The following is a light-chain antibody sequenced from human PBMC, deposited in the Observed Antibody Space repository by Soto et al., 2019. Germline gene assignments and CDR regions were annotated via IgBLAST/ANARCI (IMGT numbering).Light chain of an antibody. Sequence: ETVLTQSPGTLYFSPGERATLSCRASQSVANSHGAWYQQRRGLPPRLLIYGASNRATGIPDRFSGSGSGADFTLTISRLEPEDFAVYFCQQYGNSPPGTFGQGTRL. CDR3: QQYGNSPPGT. J-gene: IGKJ5*01. CDR1: QSVANSH. CDR2: GAS. V-gene: IGKV3-20*01.